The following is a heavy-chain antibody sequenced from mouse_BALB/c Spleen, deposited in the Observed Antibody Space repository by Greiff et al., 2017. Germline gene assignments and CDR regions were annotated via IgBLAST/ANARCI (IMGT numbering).Heavy chain of an antibody. Sequence: QVQLQQSGPELVKPGASVKISCKASGYAFSSSWMNWVKQRPGQGLEWIGRIYPGDGDTNYNGKFKGKATLTADKSSSTAYMQLSSLTSVDSAVYFCARGDWDYAMDYWGQGTSVTVSS. CDR3: ARGDWDYAMDY. CDR2: IYPGDGDT. J-gene: IGHJ4*01. D-gene: IGHD4-1*01. CDR1: GYAFSSSW. V-gene: IGHV1-82*01.